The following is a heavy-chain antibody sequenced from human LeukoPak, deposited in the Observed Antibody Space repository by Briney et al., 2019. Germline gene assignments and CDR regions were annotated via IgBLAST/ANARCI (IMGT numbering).Heavy chain of an antibody. CDR1: GFTFSSYA. CDR3: AKRLIYSRSMYYFDF. Sequence: PGGSLRLSCAASGFTFSSYAMSWVRQAPGKGLEWVPTISGSAGSTYYADSVKGRFTISRDNSKNTLYLQMNSLRAEDTAVYYCAKRLIYSRSMYYFDFWGQGTLVTVSS. V-gene: IGHV3-23*01. D-gene: IGHD6-6*01. J-gene: IGHJ4*02. CDR2: ISGSAGST.